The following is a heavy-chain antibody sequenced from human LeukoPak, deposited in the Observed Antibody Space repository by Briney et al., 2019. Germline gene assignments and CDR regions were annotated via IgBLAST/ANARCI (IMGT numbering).Heavy chain of an antibody. V-gene: IGHV3-21*01. J-gene: IGHJ4*02. D-gene: IGHD6-19*01. CDR2: ISSSSSYI. CDR1: GFTFSSYS. Sequence: GGSLRLSCAASGFTFSSYSMNWVRQAPGKGLEWVSSISSSSSYIYYADSVKGRFTISRDNAKNSLYLQMNSLRAEDTAVYYCARALYSSGWYPDYWGQGTLVTVSS. CDR3: ARALYSSGWYPDY.